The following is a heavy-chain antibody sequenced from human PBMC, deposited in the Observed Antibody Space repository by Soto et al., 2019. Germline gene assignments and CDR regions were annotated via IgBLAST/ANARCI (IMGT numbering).Heavy chain of an antibody. CDR3: ARERTTVTTASYYFYGMDV. D-gene: IGHD4-17*01. CDR1: GITVSSNY. CDR2: LYSGGGT. Sequence: EVKLVESGGGLVQPGGSLRLSCAASGITVSSNYMTWVRQAPGKGLEWVSVLYSGGGTYYADSVQGRFTISRDDSKNALYLHRNSLRAEDTAVYYCARERTTVTTASYYFYGMDVWGLGTTVTVSS. V-gene: IGHV3-66*01. J-gene: IGHJ6*02.